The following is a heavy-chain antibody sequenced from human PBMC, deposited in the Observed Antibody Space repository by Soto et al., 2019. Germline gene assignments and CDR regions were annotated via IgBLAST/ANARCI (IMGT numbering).Heavy chain of an antibody. CDR1: GFTFSSYA. CDR2: ISYDGSNK. D-gene: IGHD2-2*01. J-gene: IGHJ6*02. CDR3: ARDRAARGWGPQLPQTGYGMDV. Sequence: GGSLRLSCAASGFTFSSYAMHWVRQAPGKGLEWVAVISYDGSNKYYADSVKGRFTISRDNSKNTLYLQMNSLRAEDTAVYYCARDRAARGWGPQLPQTGYGMDVWGQGTTVTVSS. V-gene: IGHV3-30-3*01.